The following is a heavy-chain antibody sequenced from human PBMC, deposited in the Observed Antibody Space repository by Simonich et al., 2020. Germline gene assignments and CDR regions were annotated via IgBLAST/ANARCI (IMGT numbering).Heavy chain of an antibody. V-gene: IGHV1-2*02. Sequence: QVQLVQSGAEVKKPGASVKVSCKASGYTFTGYYMHWVRQAPGQGLEWMGWINPNRGGTNYAQKCQGRVTMTRDTSISTAYMELSRLRSDDTAVYYCARGALTGDYYYMDVWGKGTTVTVSS. J-gene: IGHJ6*03. D-gene: IGHD7-27*01. CDR3: ARGALTGDYYYMDV. CDR2: INPNRGGT. CDR1: GYTFTGYY.